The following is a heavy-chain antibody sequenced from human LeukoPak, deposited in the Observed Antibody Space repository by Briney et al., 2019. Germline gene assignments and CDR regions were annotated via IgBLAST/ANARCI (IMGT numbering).Heavy chain of an antibody. J-gene: IGHJ6*02. Sequence: PGGSLRLSCAASGFTFSSYWMSWVRQAPGKGPEWVANIKQDGGEKYYVDSVRGRFTISRDNAKNSLSLHMNSLRAEDTAVYYCARDPHTSGWDYHYGMDVWGHGTTVTVSS. V-gene: IGHV3-7*01. CDR3: ARDPHTSGWDYHYGMDV. CDR1: GFTFSSYW. CDR2: IKQDGGEK. D-gene: IGHD6-19*01.